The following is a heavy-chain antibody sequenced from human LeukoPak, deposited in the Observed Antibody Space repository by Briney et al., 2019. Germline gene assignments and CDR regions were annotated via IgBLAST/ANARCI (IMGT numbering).Heavy chain of an antibody. V-gene: IGHV3-23*01. D-gene: IGHD3-16*02. J-gene: IGHJ4*02. Sequence: PGGSLRLSCAASGFTFSSYAMSWVRQAPGKGLEWVSAISGSGGSTYYADSVKGRFTISRDNSKNTLYLQMNSLRAEDTAVYYCAKDPLLGFGGVIVNPPPYFDYWGQGTLVTVSS. CDR2: ISGSGGST. CDR3: AKDPLLGFGGVIVNPPPYFDY. CDR1: GFTFSSYA.